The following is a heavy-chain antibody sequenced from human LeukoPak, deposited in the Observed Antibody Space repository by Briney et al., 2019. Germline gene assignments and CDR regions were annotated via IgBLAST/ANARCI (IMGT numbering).Heavy chain of an antibody. CDR1: GGSISSYY. V-gene: IGHV4-59*01. D-gene: IGHD2-2*01. Sequence: SETLSLTCTVSGGSISSYYWSWIRQPPGKGLEWIGYIYYSGSTNYNPSLKSRVTISVDTSKNQFSLKLSSVTAANTAVYYCARDLVWAHAFDIWGQGTMATVSS. CDR2: IYYSGST. J-gene: IGHJ3*02. CDR3: ARDLVWAHAFDI.